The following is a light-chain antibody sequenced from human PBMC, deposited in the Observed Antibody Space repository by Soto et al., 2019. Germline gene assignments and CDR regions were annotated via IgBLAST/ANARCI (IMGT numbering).Light chain of an antibody. V-gene: IGKV1-5*01. J-gene: IGKJ1*01. CDR2: AAS. Sequence: DIQMTQSPSTLSASVGDRVTITCRASQSISSWLAWYQQKPGKAPKLLIYAASSLESGVPSRFSGSGSGTEFTLTISSLQPDDFATYYCQQYNSYLWTFGQGTKVDIK. CDR3: QQYNSYLWT. CDR1: QSISSW.